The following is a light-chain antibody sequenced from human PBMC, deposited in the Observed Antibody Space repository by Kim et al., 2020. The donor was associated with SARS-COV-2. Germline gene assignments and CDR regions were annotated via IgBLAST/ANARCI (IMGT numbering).Light chain of an antibody. CDR2: GAS. CDR3: LQHNTYPIT. CDR1: QDIRND. Sequence: DIQMTQSPSSLSASVGDRVTITCRASQDIRNDLGWYQQNPGRAPKRLIYGASSLQSGVPSRFSGSGSGTDFTLTISSVQPEDFATYFCLQHNTYPITFGHGTQVEIK. J-gene: IGKJ5*01. V-gene: IGKV1-17*01.